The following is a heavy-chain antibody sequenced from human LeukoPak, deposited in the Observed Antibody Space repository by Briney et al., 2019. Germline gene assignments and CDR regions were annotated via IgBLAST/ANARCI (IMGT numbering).Heavy chain of an antibody. V-gene: IGHV4-39*01. CDR1: GGSISSRSYY. CDR2: IYSSGAT. D-gene: IGHD1-7*01. Sequence: SETLSLTCTVSGGSISSRSYYWGWIRQPPGKGLECIGNIYSSGATYYNPSLKSRVTISLDTSKCQFSLRLSSVTAADTAVYYCVQNIPGTIEHWGQGTLVTVSS. J-gene: IGHJ1*01. CDR3: VQNIPGTIEH.